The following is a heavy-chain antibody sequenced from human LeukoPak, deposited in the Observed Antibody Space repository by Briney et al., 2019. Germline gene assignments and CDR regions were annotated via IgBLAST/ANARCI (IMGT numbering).Heavy chain of an antibody. J-gene: IGHJ4*02. V-gene: IGHV4-4*07. CDR1: GGSISSYY. CDR2: ISTSGST. CDR3: ARDWDY. Sequence: SETLSLTCTVSGGSISSYYWSWIRQPAGKGLEWIGRISTSGSTKHNSSLKSRVTMSVDTSKNQFSLKLSSVTAADTAVYYCARDWDYWGQGTLVTVSS.